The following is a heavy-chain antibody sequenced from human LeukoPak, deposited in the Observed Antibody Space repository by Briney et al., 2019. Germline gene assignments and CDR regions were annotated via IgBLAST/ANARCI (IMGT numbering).Heavy chain of an antibody. V-gene: IGHV4-38-2*02. Sequence: SETLSLTCSVSGYSIRSGYHWAWFRQAPGKGLEWMGSIYQSGSTYDNLSLKSRVTLSVDTSRNQFSLKLTSVTAVDTAVYYCARRAYWGQGTLVTVSS. CDR3: ARRAY. CDR2: IYQSGST. J-gene: IGHJ4*02. CDR1: GYSIRSGYH.